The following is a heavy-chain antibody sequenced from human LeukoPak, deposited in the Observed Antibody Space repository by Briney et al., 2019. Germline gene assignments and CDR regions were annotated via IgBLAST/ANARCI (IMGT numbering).Heavy chain of an antibody. Sequence: PSETLSLTCTVSGGSISSGGYYWSWIRQPPGKGLEWIGYIYHSGSTYYNPSLKSRVTISVDRSKNQFSLKLSSVTAADTAVYYCARERAIFGVPDPDYWGQGTLVTVSS. D-gene: IGHD3-3*01. J-gene: IGHJ4*02. CDR1: GGSISSGGYY. CDR3: ARERAIFGVPDPDY. CDR2: IYHSGST. V-gene: IGHV4-30-2*01.